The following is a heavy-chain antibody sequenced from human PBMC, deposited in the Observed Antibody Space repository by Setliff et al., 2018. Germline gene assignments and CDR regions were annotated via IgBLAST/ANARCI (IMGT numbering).Heavy chain of an antibody. CDR1: GGSISSGGYY. CDR3: ASSADPAGGYGSEDDAFDI. CDR2: IYYSGST. Sequence: PSETLSLTCTVSGGSISSGGYYWSWIRQHPGKGLEWIGYIYYSGSTYYNPSLKSRVTISVDTSKNQFSLKLSSVTAADTAVYYCASSADPAGGYGSEDDAFDIWGQGTMVTVSS. J-gene: IGHJ3*02. D-gene: IGHD3-10*01. V-gene: IGHV4-31*03.